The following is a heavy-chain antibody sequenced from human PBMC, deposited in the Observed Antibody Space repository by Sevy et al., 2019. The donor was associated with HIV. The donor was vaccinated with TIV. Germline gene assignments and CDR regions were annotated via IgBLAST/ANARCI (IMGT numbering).Heavy chain of an antibody. CDR1: GFTVTSNY. J-gene: IGHJ4*02. D-gene: IGHD6-13*01. CDR2: FYNGDST. CDR3: AREAGSSSFDY. Sequence: GGCLRLSCAATGFTVTSNYMSWVRQGPGKGLEWVSGFYNGDSTQYADSMKGRFTISRDKSNNTLYLQMDSLRAEDTAVYYCAREAGSSSFDYWGQGTLVTVSS. V-gene: IGHV3-53*01.